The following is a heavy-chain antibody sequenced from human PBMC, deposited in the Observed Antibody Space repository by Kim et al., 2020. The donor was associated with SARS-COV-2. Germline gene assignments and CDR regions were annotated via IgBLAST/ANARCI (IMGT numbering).Heavy chain of an antibody. V-gene: IGHV3-49*04. Sequence: GGSLRLSCTASGFTFGDYAMSWVRQAPGKGLEWVGFIRSKAYGGTTEYAASVKGRFTISRDDSKSIAYLQMNSLKTEDTAVYYCTREPVPSMTTVVKEVYWGQGTLVTVSS. CDR1: GFTFGDYA. D-gene: IGHD4-17*01. CDR2: IRSKAYGGTT. J-gene: IGHJ4*02. CDR3: TREPVPSMTTVVKEVY.